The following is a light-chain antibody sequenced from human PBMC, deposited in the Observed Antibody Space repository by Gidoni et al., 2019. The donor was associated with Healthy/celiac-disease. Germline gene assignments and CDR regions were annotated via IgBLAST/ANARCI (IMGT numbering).Light chain of an antibody. CDR3: QQYNSYST. J-gene: IGKJ2*01. CDR2: KAS. CDR1: QSIRSW. V-gene: IGKV1-5*03. Sequence: DIQMTQSPSTLSASVGDRVTITCRASQSIRSWLAWYQKKPGKAPKLLIYKASSLESGVPSRFSGSGSGKEFTLTISSLQPDDFATYYCQQYNSYSTFGQGNKLEIK.